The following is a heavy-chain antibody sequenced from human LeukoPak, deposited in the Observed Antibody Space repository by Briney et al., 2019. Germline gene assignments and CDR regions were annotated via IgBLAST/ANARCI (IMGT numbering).Heavy chain of an antibody. V-gene: IGHV3-74*01. CDR3: TREPINGDCQFDY. D-gene: IGHD2-21*02. CDR2: ITNDGSST. J-gene: IGHJ4*02. CDR1: GLTFSSHW. Sequence: GGSLRLSCAASGLTFSSHWMHWVRQAPGKGLVWVSRITNDGSSTTYADSVKGRFTISRDNAKNMLYLQANSLRAEDTALYYCTREPINGDCQFDYWGQGTLVTVSS.